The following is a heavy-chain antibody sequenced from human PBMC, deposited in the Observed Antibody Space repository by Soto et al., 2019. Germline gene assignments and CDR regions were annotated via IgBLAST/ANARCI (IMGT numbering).Heavy chain of an antibody. CDR3: ARFGFFLAGPAALGSYYSYGMDV. J-gene: IGHJ6*02. Sequence: ASVKVSCKASVYTFTSYDIKWVRQATGQGLERVGWMNPNSGNTGYAQKFQGRVTMTRNTSISTAYMELSSLRSEDTAVHYCARFGFFLAGPAALGSYYSYGMDVWGQWTTFAVSS. V-gene: IGHV1-8*01. CDR2: MNPNSGNT. D-gene: IGHD2-2*01. CDR1: VYTFTSYD.